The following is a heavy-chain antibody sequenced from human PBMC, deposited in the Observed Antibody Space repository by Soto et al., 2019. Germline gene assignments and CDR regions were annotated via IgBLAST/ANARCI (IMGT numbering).Heavy chain of an antibody. D-gene: IGHD2-2*01. Sequence: GGSLRLSCAASGFTFSSYAMSWVRQAPGKGLEWVSAISGSGGSTYYADSVKGRFTISRDNSKNTLYLQMNSLRAEDTAVYYCAKDLQRTPDIVVVPAAIGWFDPWGQGTLVTVSS. CDR2: ISGSGGST. CDR1: GFTFSSYA. CDR3: AKDLQRTPDIVVVPAAIGWFDP. V-gene: IGHV3-23*01. J-gene: IGHJ5*02.